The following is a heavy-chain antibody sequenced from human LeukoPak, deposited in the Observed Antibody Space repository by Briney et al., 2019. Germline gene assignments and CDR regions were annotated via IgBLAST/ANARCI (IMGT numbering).Heavy chain of an antibody. J-gene: IGHJ4*02. CDR1: GGSISSYY. CDR3: ARLHSAAMVFDY. V-gene: IGHV4-59*08. Sequence: PSETLSLTCTVSGGSISSYYWSWIRQPPGKGLEWIGYIYYSGSTNYNPSLKSRVTMSVDTSKNQFSLKLSSVTAADTAVFYCARLHSAAMVFDYWGQGTLVTVSS. CDR2: IYYSGST. D-gene: IGHD2-2*01.